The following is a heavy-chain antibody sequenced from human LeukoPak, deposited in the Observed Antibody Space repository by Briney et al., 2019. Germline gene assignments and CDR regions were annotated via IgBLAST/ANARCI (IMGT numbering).Heavy chain of an antibody. D-gene: IGHD6-19*01. CDR3: ARGTTRASSTYSSGWDSYYYYYGMDV. CDR1: GGSFSGYY. J-gene: IGHJ6*02. Sequence: SETLSLTCAVYGGSFSGYYWSWIRQPPGKGLEWIGEINHSGDTNYSPPLKSRVTISVDTSKNQFSLKLSSVTAADTAVYYCARGTTRASSTYSSGWDSYYYYYGMDVWGQGTTVTASS. CDR2: INHSGDT. V-gene: IGHV4-34*01.